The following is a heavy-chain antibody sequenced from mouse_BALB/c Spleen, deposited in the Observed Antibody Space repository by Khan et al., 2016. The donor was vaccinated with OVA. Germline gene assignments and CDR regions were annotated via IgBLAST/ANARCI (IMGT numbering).Heavy chain of an antibody. CDR1: GYTFTSYY. D-gene: IGHD2-1*01. CDR3: GRWGGNYPSYAMDY. CDR2: IYPGNVNT. Sequence: QVQLQQSGPELVKPGASVRISCKASGYTFTSYYIHWVKQRPGQGLEWIGWIYPGNVNTDYNEKFKGKATLTADKSSSTAYMQLSSLTSEDSAVYFCGRWGGNYPSYAMDYWGQGTSVTVSS. J-gene: IGHJ4*01. V-gene: IGHV1S56*01.